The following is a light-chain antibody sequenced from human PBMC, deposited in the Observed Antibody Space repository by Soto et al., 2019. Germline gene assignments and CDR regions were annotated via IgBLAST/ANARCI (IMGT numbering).Light chain of an antibody. Sequence: EIVVTQSPGTLSLSPGERATLSCRASQSISSSYLAWYQQKPGQAPRLLIYGASNRATGIPDRFSGSGSGTDFTLTISSLEPEDFAVYYCQQYVNSLYTFGQGTKLEIK. CDR2: GAS. V-gene: IGKV3-20*01. J-gene: IGKJ2*01. CDR1: QSISSSY. CDR3: QQYVNSLYT.